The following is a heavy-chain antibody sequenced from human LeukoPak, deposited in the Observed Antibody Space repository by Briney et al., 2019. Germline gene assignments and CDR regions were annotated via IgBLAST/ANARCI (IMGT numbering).Heavy chain of an antibody. CDR1: GFTFSSYA. J-gene: IGHJ3*02. CDR2: ISHDGSNK. D-gene: IGHD3-22*01. CDR3: ASPTYYYDSSSYAFAI. Sequence: GRSLRLSCAASGFTFSSYAMHWVRQAPGKGLEWVAVISHDGSNKYYADSVKGRFTISRDNSKNTLYLQMNSLRAEDTAVYYCASPTYYYDSSSYAFAIWGQGTMVTVSS. V-gene: IGHV3-30-3*01.